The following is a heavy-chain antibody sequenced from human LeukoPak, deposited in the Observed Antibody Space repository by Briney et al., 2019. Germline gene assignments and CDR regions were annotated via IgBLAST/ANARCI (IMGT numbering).Heavy chain of an antibody. V-gene: IGHV4-59*01. Sequence: SETLSLTCTASGGSISSYYWSWIRQPPGKRLEWIGYIYYSGSTNYNPSLKSRVTISVDTSKNQFSLKLSSVTAADTAVYYCARDNVGSGPLDYWGQGTLVTVSS. CDR1: GGSISSYY. CDR2: IYYSGST. J-gene: IGHJ4*02. D-gene: IGHD6-19*01. CDR3: ARDNVGSGPLDY.